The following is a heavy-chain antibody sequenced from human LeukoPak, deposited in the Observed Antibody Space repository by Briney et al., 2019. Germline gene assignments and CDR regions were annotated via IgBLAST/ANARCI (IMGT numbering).Heavy chain of an antibody. CDR1: GGTFSSYA. Sequence: SVKVSCKASGGTFSSYAISWVRQAPGQGLEWMGGIIPIFGTANYAQKFQGRVTITTDESTSTAYMELSSLRSEDAAVYYCAREENSGWGSSWYTGPHAFDIWGQGTMVTVSS. CDR3: AREENSGWGSSWYTGPHAFDI. D-gene: IGHD6-13*01. V-gene: IGHV1-69*05. J-gene: IGHJ3*02. CDR2: IIPIFGTA.